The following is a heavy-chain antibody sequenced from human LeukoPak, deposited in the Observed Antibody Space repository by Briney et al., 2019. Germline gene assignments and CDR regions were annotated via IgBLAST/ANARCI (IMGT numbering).Heavy chain of an antibody. V-gene: IGHV4-59*12. CDR2: IYYSGNT. CDR3: ARAPSGCGGTCPSDH. Sequence: SETLSLTCTVAGGSISTYYWSWIRHPPGHGREWNGYIYYSGNTNYNPSLKSRVTMSLDTSRTHVSLKLASVTAADTAVYYCARAPSGCGGTCPSDHWGPGTQATVSS. D-gene: IGHD2-15*01. CDR1: GGSISTYY. J-gene: IGHJ4*02.